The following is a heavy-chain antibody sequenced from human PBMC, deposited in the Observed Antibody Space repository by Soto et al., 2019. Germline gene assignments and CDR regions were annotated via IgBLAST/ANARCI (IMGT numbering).Heavy chain of an antibody. CDR3: ARSGGSVNWFDP. CDR1: GYTFTSYD. CDR2: MNPDSGNT. J-gene: IGHJ5*02. D-gene: IGHD2-15*01. Sequence: GASVKVSCKASGYTFTSYDINWVRQATGQGLEWMGWMNPDSGNTGYAQKFQGRVTMTRNTSISTAYMELSSLRSEDTAVYYCARSGGSVNWFDPWGQGTLVTVSS. V-gene: IGHV1-8*01.